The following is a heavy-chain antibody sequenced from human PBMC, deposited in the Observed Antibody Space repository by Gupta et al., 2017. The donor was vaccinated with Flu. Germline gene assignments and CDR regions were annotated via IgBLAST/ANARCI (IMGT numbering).Heavy chain of an antibody. J-gene: IGHJ4*02. V-gene: IGHV3-15*01. CDR2: IKSKTDGGTT. Sequence: EVQLVESGGGLVKPGGSLRLSCAASGFTFSNAWMSWVRQAPGKGLEWVGRIKSKTDGGTTDYAAPVKGRFTISRDDSKNTLYLQMNSLKTEDTAVYYCTTEDSAGDGYNLVGFDYWGQGTLVTVSS. CDR3: TTEDSAGDGYNLVGFDY. D-gene: IGHD5-12*01. CDR1: GFTFSNAW.